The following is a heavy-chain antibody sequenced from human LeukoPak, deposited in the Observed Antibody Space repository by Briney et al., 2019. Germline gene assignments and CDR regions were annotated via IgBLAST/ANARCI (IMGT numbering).Heavy chain of an antibody. V-gene: IGHV3-21*01. J-gene: IGHJ5*02. Sequence: GGSLRLSCSASGFSFTSYSMNWVRQAPGKGLEWVLSISNRGDYIYYADSVKGRFTISRDNAKNSLYLQMDSLRAEDTAVYYCVANWFDPWGQGTLVTVSS. CDR3: VANWFDP. CDR2: ISNRGDYI. CDR1: GFSFTSYS.